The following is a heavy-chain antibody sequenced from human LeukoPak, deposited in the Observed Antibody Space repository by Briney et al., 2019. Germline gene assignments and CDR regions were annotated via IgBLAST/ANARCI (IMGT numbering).Heavy chain of an antibody. CDR2: INHSGST. Sequence: SETLSLTCAVYGGSFSGYYWSWIRQPPGKGLEWIGEINHSGSTNYNPSLKSRVTISVDTSKNQFSLKLSSVTAADTAVYYCARQEDHDYGDYYFDYWGQGILVTVSS. J-gene: IGHJ4*02. CDR1: GGSFSGYY. D-gene: IGHD4-17*01. V-gene: IGHV4-34*01. CDR3: ARQEDHDYGDYYFDY.